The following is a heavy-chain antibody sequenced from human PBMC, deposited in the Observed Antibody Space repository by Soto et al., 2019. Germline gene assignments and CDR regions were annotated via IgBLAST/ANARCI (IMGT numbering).Heavy chain of an antibody. V-gene: IGHV3-21*01. Sequence: GGSLRLSCAASGFTFSSYSMNWVRQAPGKGLEWVSSISSSSSYIYYADSVKGRFTISRDNAMNSMYLQMNSLRAEDTAVYYCARAFTVVTPGWFDPWGQGTLVTVSS. J-gene: IGHJ5*02. D-gene: IGHD2-21*02. CDR3: ARAFTVVTPGWFDP. CDR1: GFTFSSYS. CDR2: ISSSSSYI.